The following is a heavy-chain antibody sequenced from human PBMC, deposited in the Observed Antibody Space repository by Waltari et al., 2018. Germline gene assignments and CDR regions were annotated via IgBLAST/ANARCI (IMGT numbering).Heavy chain of an antibody. D-gene: IGHD2-21*01. Sequence: QARVVESGGGVVQPGTSLKLSCKVSGFSFNSYGMHWVRQKPGEGLEWVATWYYDGRNKVYAESVKGRFTVSRESSRDTLYLEMNNLRAADTALYFCVRDRASLIVYGKMPHGFEVWGPGTRVTVTS. J-gene: IGHJ3*01. CDR1: GFSFNSYG. CDR2: WYYDGRNK. V-gene: IGHV3-30*19. CDR3: VRDRASLIVYGKMPHGFEV.